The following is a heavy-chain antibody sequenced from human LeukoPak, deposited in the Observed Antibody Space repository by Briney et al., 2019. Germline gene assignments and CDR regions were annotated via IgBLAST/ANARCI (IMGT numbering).Heavy chain of an antibody. CDR1: GYTFTGYY. D-gene: IGHD3-10*01. Sequence: ASVKVSCKASGYTFTGYYMHWVRQAPGQGLEWMGRINPNSGGTDYAQKFQGWVTMTRDTSISTAYMELGRLRSDDTAVYYCARVGVSSGKRFDYWGQGTLVTVSS. V-gene: IGHV1-2*04. J-gene: IGHJ4*02. CDR3: ARVGVSSGKRFDY. CDR2: INPNSGGT.